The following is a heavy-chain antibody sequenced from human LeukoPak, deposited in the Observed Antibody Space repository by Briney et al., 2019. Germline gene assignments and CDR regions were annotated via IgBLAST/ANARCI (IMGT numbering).Heavy chain of an antibody. V-gene: IGHV4-61*02. D-gene: IGHD3-10*01. CDR3: ARVREHMVRGVTFDY. CDR1: GASISSGSYY. J-gene: IGHJ4*02. CDR2: IYTSGST. Sequence: SETLSLTCTVSGASISSGSYYWSWIRQPAGKGLEWIGRIYTSGSTNYNPSLKSRVTISVDTSKNQFSLKLSSVTAADTAVYYCARVREHMVRGVTFDYWGQGTLVTVSS.